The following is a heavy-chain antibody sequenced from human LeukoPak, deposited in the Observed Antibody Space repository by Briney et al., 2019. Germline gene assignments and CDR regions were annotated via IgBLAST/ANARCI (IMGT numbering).Heavy chain of an antibody. J-gene: IGHJ4*02. D-gene: IGHD1-1*01. V-gene: IGHV3-7*01. CDR2: IKYDGNEE. Sequence: SGGSLRLSCAVSGFTISNYWMSWMRQAPGKGLEWVANIKYDGNEEYYVDSVKGRFTISRDNAKNSLYLQLNSLRVEDTAVYYCKSGGAAPGSFDYWGQGTLVTVSS. CDR1: GFTISNYW. CDR3: KSGGAAPGSFDY.